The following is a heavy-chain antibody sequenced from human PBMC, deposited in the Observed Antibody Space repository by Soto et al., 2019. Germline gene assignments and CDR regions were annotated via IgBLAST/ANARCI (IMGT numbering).Heavy chain of an antibody. V-gene: IGHV1-18*01. CDR3: AREEDRWLVRSYYYYGMDV. CDR1: GYTFTSYG. J-gene: IGHJ6*02. CDR2: ISAYNGNT. Sequence: QVQLVQSGAEVKKPGASVKVSCKASGYTFTSYGISWVRQAPGQGLEWMGWISAYNGNTNYAQKLQGRVTMTTDTATSTAYMELRSLRSDDTAVYYCAREEDRWLVRSYYYYGMDVWGQGTTVTVSS. D-gene: IGHD6-19*01.